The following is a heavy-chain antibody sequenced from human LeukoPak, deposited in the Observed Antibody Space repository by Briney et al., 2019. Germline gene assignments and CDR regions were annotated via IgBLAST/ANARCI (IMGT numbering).Heavy chain of an antibody. CDR1: GGTFSGYA. J-gene: IGHJ5*02. D-gene: IGHD3-3*01. Sequence: GASVKVSCKASGGTFSGYAISWVRQAPGQGLEWMGGIIPIFGTANYAQKFQGRVTITTDESTSTAYMELSSLRSEDTAVYYCARDGPYYDFWSGYYVGWFDPWGQGTLVTVSS. V-gene: IGHV1-69*05. CDR2: IIPIFGTA. CDR3: ARDGPYYDFWSGYYVGWFDP.